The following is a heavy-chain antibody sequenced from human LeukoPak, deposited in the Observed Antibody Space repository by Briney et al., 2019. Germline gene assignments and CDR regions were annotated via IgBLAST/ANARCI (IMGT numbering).Heavy chain of an antibody. V-gene: IGHV3-48*03. D-gene: IGHD6-19*01. J-gene: IGHJ4*02. Sequence: PGGSLILSSAASGXTFSSYEMNWVRQAPGKGLEWVSYISSSGSTIYDADSVKGRFTISRDNAKNSLYLQMNTLRAEDTAVYYCAREGRGYSSGWPFDYWGQGTLVTVSS. CDR2: ISSSGSTI. CDR1: GXTFSSYE. CDR3: AREGRGYSSGWPFDY.